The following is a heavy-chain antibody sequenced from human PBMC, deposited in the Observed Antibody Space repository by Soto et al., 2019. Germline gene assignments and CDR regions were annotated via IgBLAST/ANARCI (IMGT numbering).Heavy chain of an antibody. Sequence: PSETLSLTCAVGCGSFREYYWSWIRQPPGKGLEWIGEINQSGTTHYNPSLKRRLNITIDTSKNQFSLKLTSVTAADTATYYCARDIITVIGGQIYYYFGMDVWGQGTTVTVSS. CDR1: CGSFREYY. CDR3: ARDIITVIGGQIYYYFGMDV. CDR2: INQSGTT. D-gene: IGHD3-10*01. V-gene: IGHV4-34*01. J-gene: IGHJ6*02.